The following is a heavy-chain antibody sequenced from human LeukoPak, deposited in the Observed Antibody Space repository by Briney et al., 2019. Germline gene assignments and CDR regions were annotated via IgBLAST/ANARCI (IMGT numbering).Heavy chain of an antibody. J-gene: IGHJ4*02. CDR1: GGSISSYY. CDR3: ARSIY. CDR2: LFYSGTT. Sequence: SETLSLTCTVSGGSISSYYWNWIRQPPGKGLEWIGYLFYSGTTHYNPSLQSRVTISVDTSKNQFSLRLSSVTAADTAVYYCARSIYWGQGTLVTVSS. V-gene: IGHV4-59*08. D-gene: IGHD3-10*01.